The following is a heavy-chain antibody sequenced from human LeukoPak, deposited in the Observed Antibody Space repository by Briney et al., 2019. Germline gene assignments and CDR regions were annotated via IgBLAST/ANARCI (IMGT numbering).Heavy chain of an antibody. D-gene: IGHD3-22*01. CDR3: ARGIGTSYDSSRDAFDI. Sequence: SETLSLTCTVSAGSINSGDYYWSWIRQPAGKGLEWIGRIYSPGTNYNYNPSLKCRVTISIDTSKNQFSLKLTSVTAADTAVYYCARGIGTSYDSSRDAFDIWGQGTMVTVSS. CDR1: AGSINSGDYY. CDR2: IYSPGTN. V-gene: IGHV4-61*02. J-gene: IGHJ3*02.